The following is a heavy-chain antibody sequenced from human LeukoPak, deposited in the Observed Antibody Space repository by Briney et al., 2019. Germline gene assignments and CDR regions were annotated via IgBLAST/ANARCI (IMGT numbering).Heavy chain of an antibody. CDR3: ARGIPMVRGIARPYYMDV. CDR2: INHSGST. J-gene: IGHJ6*03. V-gene: IGHV4-34*01. CDR1: GGSFSGYY. Sequence: SETLSLTCAVYGGSFSGYYWSWIRQPPGKGLEWIGEINHSGSTNYNPSPKSRVTISVDTSKNQFSLKLSSVTAADTAAYYCARGIPMVRGIARPYYMDVWGKGTTVTISS. D-gene: IGHD3-10*01.